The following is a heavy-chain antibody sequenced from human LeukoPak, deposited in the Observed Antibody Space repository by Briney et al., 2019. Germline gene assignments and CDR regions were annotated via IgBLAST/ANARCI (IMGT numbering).Heavy chain of an antibody. Sequence: ASVTVSCKTSGYTFSGFYIHWVRQAPGQGLEWMGWMNPNSGDTNYAEKFQGRVTMTRDTSFNTAYMELSRLTSVDTAVYYCARSRRDGYNSDFDNWGQGTLVTVSS. V-gene: IGHV1-2*02. CDR3: ARSRRDGYNSDFDN. D-gene: IGHD5-24*01. J-gene: IGHJ4*02. CDR2: MNPNSGDT. CDR1: GYTFSGFY.